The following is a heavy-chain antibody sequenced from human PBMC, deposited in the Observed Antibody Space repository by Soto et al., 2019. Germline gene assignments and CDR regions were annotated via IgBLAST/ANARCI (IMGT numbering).Heavy chain of an antibody. J-gene: IGHJ6*02. CDR1: GGTFSSYA. CDR3: ASNYGDYRYYYGMDV. CDR2: IIPLFGTA. D-gene: IGHD4-17*01. V-gene: IGHV1-69*12. Sequence: QVQLVQSGAAVKKPGSSVKVSCKASGGTFSSYAISWVRQAPGQGLEWMAGIIPLFGTADYAQKFQGRVTITADESTSTAYMELSSLRSEDTAVYYCASNYGDYRYYYGMDVWGQGTTVTVSS.